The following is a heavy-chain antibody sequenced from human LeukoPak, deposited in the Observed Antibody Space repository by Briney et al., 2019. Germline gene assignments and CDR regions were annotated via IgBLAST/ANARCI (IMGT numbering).Heavy chain of an antibody. V-gene: IGHV3-21*01. CDR1: GFTFSRYS. J-gene: IGHJ6*03. CDR3: ARRFGTARDDYMDV. D-gene: IGHD3/OR15-3a*01. CDR2: ISGSSSYI. Sequence: GGSLRLSCAASGFTFSRYSMNWVRQAPGKGLEWVSSISGSSSYIYYADSVKGRFTISRDNAKNSLYLQMNSLRAEDTAVYFCARRFGTARDDYMDVWGKGTTVTVSS.